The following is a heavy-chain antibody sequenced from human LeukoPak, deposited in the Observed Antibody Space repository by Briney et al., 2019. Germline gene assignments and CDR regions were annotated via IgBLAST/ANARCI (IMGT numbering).Heavy chain of an antibody. CDR2: ISGSGIST. V-gene: IGHV3-23*01. CDR3: AKDLGGVGGDY. CDR1: GFTFSSYA. Sequence: GGSLRLSCAASGFTFSSYAMSWVRQAPGKGLEWVSDISGSGISTYYADSVKGRFTISRDNSKNTLYLQMNSLRAEDTAVYYCAKDLGGVGGDYWGQGTLVTVSS. D-gene: IGHD1-26*01. J-gene: IGHJ4*02.